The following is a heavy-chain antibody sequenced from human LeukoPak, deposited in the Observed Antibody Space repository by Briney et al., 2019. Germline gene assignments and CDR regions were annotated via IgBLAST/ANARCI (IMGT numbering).Heavy chain of an antibody. CDR1: GFTVSSNY. CDR3: ARAYSSSWYLG. D-gene: IGHD6-13*01. Sequence: PGGSLRLSCAASGFTVSSNYMSRVRQAPGKGLEWVSVIYSGGSTYYADSVKGRFTISRDNSKNTLYLQMNSLRAEDTAVYYCARAYSSSWYLGWGQGTLVTVSS. J-gene: IGHJ4*02. CDR2: IYSGGST. V-gene: IGHV3-66*01.